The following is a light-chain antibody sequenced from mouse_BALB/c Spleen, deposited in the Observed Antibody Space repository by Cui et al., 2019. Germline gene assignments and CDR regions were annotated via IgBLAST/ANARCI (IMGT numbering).Light chain of an antibody. V-gene: IGKV1-117*01. CDR2: IVT. CDR1: QGNVESNGKTN. J-gene: IGKJ5*01. CDR3: FQGAHVPLT. Sequence: DALMTHTPPAFAVSIGAHASMTCTSTQGNVESNGKTNLQWYLQKPGQSPKLLIKIVTTRFTGGPDRFSGSGQGTDFPPRISTVGPENLGVYNVFQGAHVPLTFGGGTKLELK.